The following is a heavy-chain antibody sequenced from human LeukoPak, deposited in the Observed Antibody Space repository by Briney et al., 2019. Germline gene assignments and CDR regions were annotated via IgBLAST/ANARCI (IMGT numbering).Heavy chain of an antibody. CDR2: ISSSSSYI. J-gene: IGHJ4*02. V-gene: IGHV3-21*01. Sequence: GGSLRLSCAASGFTVSSNYMSWVRQAPGKGLEWVSSISSSSSYIYYADSVKGRFTISRDNAKNSLYLQMNSLRAEDTAVYYCARGTMGEFDYWGQGTLVTVSS. CDR3: ARGTMGEFDY. D-gene: IGHD3-3*01. CDR1: GFTVSSNY.